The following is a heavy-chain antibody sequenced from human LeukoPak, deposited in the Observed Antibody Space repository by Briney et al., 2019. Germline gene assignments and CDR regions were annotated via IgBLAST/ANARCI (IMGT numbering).Heavy chain of an antibody. D-gene: IGHD6-19*01. CDR3: ARDLSLVAVAGPYNYGMDV. V-gene: IGHV1-18*01. CDR1: GYTFTSYG. J-gene: IGHJ6*02. Sequence: ASVKVSCKASGYTFTSYGICWVRQAPGQGLEWMGWISAYNGNTNYAQKLQGRVTMTTDTSTSTAYMELRSLRSDDTAVYYCARDLSLVAVAGPYNYGMDVWGQGTTVTVSS. CDR2: ISAYNGNT.